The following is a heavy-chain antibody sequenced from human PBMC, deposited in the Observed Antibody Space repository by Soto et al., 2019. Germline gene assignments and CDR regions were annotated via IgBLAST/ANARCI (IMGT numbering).Heavy chain of an antibody. Sequence: GGSLRLSCAASGFTFSRYAMHWVRQAPGKGLEWVALISYDGSNKYYADSVKGRFTISRDNSKNTLYLQMNSLRAEDTAVYYCAICGYNSGSLDYWGQGTLVTVSS. CDR3: AICGYNSGSLDY. V-gene: IGHV3-30-3*01. CDR2: ISYDGSNK. CDR1: GFTFSRYA. D-gene: IGHD6-19*01. J-gene: IGHJ4*02.